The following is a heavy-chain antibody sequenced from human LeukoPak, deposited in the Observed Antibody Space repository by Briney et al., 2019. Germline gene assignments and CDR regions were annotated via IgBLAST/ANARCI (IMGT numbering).Heavy chain of an antibody. D-gene: IGHD3-22*01. J-gene: IGHJ4*02. V-gene: IGHV6-1*01. CDR1: GDSVSTNSAA. CDR3: ARGANYYDSSGYYDY. Sequence: SQTLSLTCAISGDSVSTNSAAWNWIRQSPSRGLEWLGRTYYRSKWYNDYAVSVKSRTTINPDTSKNQFSLQLNSVTPEDTAVYYCARGANYYDSSGYYDYWGQGTLVTVSS. CDR2: TYYRSKWYN.